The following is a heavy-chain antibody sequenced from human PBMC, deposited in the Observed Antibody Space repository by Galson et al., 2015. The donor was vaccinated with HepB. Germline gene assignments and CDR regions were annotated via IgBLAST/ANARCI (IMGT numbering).Heavy chain of an antibody. D-gene: IGHD6-6*01. J-gene: IGHJ1*01. CDR1: GFTFSNYA. Sequence: SLRLSCAASGFTFSNYAMHWVRQAPGKGLEWVAVISYDGSNSYYADSVKGRFTISRDNSKNTLYLQMSSLTTEDTAVYYCARDAADSSSTCPYWGQGTLVTVSS. V-gene: IGHV3-30-3*01. CDR3: ARDAADSSSTCPY. CDR2: ISYDGSNS.